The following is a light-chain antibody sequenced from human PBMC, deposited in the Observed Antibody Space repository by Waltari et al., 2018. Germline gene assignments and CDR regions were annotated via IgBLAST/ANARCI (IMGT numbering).Light chain of an antibody. CDR1: QSVLYSSNSKNY. CDR3: RQYYTTPS. J-gene: IGKJ2*01. CDR2: WAS. V-gene: IGKV4-1*01. Sequence: DIVMTQSPDSLAVSLGERATINCKSSQSVLYSSNSKNYLAWYQHKPRQPPKLLIYWASTRESGVPDRFSGSGSGTDFTLTISSLQAEDVAVYYCRQYYTTPSFGQGTNLEIK.